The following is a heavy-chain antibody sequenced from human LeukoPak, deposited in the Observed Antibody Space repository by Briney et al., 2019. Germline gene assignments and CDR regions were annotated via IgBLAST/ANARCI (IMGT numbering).Heavy chain of an antibody. Sequence: ASVKVSCKASGYTFTSYGMHWVRQAPGQRLEWMGWINAGNGNTKYSQKFQGRVTITRDTSASTAYMELSSLRSEDTAVYYCARYSMTTAQGGSFDYWGQGTLVTVSS. J-gene: IGHJ4*02. CDR3: ARYSMTTAQGGSFDY. CDR1: GYTFTSYG. D-gene: IGHD4-17*01. CDR2: INAGNGNT. V-gene: IGHV1-3*01.